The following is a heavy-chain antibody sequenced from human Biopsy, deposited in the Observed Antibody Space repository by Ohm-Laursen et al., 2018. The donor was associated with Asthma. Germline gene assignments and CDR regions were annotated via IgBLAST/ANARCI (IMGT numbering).Heavy chain of an antibody. J-gene: IGHJ6*02. CDR2: LIPVLGTP. CDR1: GYTFTNYA. Sequence: SVKVSCKASGYTFTNYALNWVRQVPGQGLEWMGGLIPVLGTPDHAQMFEGRVTITADESTSTAYMELSSLSSEDTALYYCARGYSGSDRIVYYYSGLEVWGQGTTVTVSS. CDR3: ARGYSGSDRIVYYYSGLEV. V-gene: IGHV1-69*13. D-gene: IGHD5-12*01.